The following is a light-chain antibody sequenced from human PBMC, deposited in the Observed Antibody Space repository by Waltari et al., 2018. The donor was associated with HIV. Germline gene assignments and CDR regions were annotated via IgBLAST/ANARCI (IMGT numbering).Light chain of an antibody. CDR1: NSDVGSYNL. CDR2: EGS. J-gene: IGLJ1*01. Sequence: QSALTQPASVSGSPGQSITISCTGTNSDVGSYNLVSWYQQHPGKAPKLMIYEGSKRPSGVSNRFSGAKSGNTASLTISGLHAEYEADYYCCSYAGSNTFVFGTGTKVTVL. V-gene: IGLV2-23*03. CDR3: CSYAGSNTFV.